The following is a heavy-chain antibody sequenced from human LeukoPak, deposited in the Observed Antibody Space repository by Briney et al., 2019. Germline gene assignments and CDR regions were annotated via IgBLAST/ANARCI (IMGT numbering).Heavy chain of an antibody. D-gene: IGHD2-15*01. CDR2: ISSSGRRT. J-gene: IGHJ4*02. CDR3: ARGPRDPTEYCSRGTCSPTYEV. Sequence: PGGSLRLSCAASGFTFSDYEMNWVRQAPGKVLEWISYISSSGRRTYYADSVKGRFSISRDNAKNSLHLQMNSLRADDTAIYYCARGPRDPTEYCSRGTCSPTYEVWGQGTLVTVSS. V-gene: IGHV3-48*03. CDR1: GFTFSDYE.